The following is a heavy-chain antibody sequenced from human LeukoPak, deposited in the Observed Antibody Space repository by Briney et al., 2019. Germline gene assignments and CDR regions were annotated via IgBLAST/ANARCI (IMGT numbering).Heavy chain of an antibody. D-gene: IGHD5-24*01. CDR3: ARDYKYAFNN. V-gene: IGHV3-66*01. Sequence: GGSLRLSCAASGFIVNDNYMAWVRQAPGKGLEWVSVVNSGGSTSYADSVKDRFTISRDKAKNSLYLQMNSLRVEDTAVYYCARDYKYAFNNWGQGTLVTVSS. CDR1: GFIVNDNY. CDR2: VNSGGST. J-gene: IGHJ4*02.